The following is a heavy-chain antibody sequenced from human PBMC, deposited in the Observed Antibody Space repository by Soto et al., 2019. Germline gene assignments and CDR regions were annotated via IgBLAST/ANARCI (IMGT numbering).Heavy chain of an antibody. CDR1: GFTFSNYA. V-gene: IGHV3-23*01. CDR2: INIVGGAT. Sequence: EVQLLESGGGLVQPGGSLRLSCVASGFTFSNYAMSWVRQAPAKAPEWVSSINIVGGATNYADSVRGRFAMSRDDSTNTVFLQMNSLRADDTAVYYCTKNYYFDAWGQGTLVTASS. J-gene: IGHJ4*02. CDR3: TKNYYFDA.